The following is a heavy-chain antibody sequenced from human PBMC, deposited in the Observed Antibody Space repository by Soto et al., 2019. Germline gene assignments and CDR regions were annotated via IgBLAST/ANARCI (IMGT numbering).Heavy chain of an antibody. V-gene: IGHV3-49*03. CDR3: TRDSNYDILTGYQYYFDY. CDR2: IRSKAYGGTT. Sequence: GGSLRLSCTASGFTFGDYAMSWFRQAPGKGLEWVGFIRSKAYGGTTEYAASVKGRFTISRDDSKSIAYLQMNSLKTEDTAVYYCTRDSNYDILTGYQYYFDYWGQGTLVTVS. CDR1: GFTFGDYA. D-gene: IGHD3-9*01. J-gene: IGHJ4*02.